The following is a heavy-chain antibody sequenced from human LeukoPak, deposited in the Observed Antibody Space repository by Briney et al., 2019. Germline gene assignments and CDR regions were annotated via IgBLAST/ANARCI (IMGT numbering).Heavy chain of an antibody. CDR2: IKQDGSEN. J-gene: IGHJ4*02. Sequence: QPGGSLRLSCAVSGFTFNNYWMSWVRQAPGKGLEWVANIKQDGSENYYVDSVKGRFTISRDNAKNSLFLQMNSLRAEDTAVYYCARDKLQGATLFDYWGQGTLVTVSS. D-gene: IGHD1-26*01. CDR3: ARDKLQGATLFDY. CDR1: GFTFNNYW. V-gene: IGHV3-7*01.